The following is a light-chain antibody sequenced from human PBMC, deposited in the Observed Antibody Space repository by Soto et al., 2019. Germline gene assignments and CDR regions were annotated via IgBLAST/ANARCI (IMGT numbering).Light chain of an antibody. CDR2: GVT. Sequence: EIVMTQSPATLSVSPGERATLSCRASQSVSSNLAWYQQKPGQAPRLLIYGVTTRATGIPARFSGSGSGTEFTLTISSLQYEDFAVYYCQQYNNWLRTFGQGTKVDIK. CDR1: QSVSSN. V-gene: IGKV3-15*01. CDR3: QQYNNWLRT. J-gene: IGKJ1*01.